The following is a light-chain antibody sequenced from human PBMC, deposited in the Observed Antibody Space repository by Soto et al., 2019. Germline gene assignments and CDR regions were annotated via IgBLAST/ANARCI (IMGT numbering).Light chain of an antibody. V-gene: IGKV3-15*01. CDR3: QQYHYWWT. CDR1: QSVSGH. CDR2: GAS. Sequence: EIVMTQSPSTLSVSPGERVTLSCRASQSVSGHLAWYQQKPGQAPRLIISGASTRATGIPARFSGSGSGTEFTLTISSLQSEDFAVYYCQQYHYWWTFGQGTKV. J-gene: IGKJ1*01.